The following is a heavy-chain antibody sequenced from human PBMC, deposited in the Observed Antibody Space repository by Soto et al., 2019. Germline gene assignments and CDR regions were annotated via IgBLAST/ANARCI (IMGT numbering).Heavy chain of an antibody. CDR1: GGSISSYY. D-gene: IGHD3-9*01. J-gene: IGHJ4*02. CDR2: IYYSGST. Sequence: PSETLSLTCTVSGGSISSYYWSWIRQPPGKGLEWIGYIYYSGSTNYNPSLKSRVTISVDTSKNQFSLKVNSVTAADTAMYYCGHSLSGSQFNYWGQGTPVTVSS. CDR3: GHSLSGSQFNY. V-gene: IGHV4-59*08.